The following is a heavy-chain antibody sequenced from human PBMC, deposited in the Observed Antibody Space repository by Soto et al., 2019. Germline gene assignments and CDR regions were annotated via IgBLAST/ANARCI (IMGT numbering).Heavy chain of an antibody. D-gene: IGHD3-22*01. CDR3: KTTNVAYSYDSSY. V-gene: IGHV4-30-4*08. CDR1: GDSVNNDEHF. CDR2: IFYSGAT. J-gene: IGHJ4*02. Sequence: PRSLTCTVSGDSVNNDEHFWTWIRQRPGQGLGWIGYIFYSGATYYNPSLKARVTISIDKSRKYVTLDLSSVTAANTAVYYGKTTNVAYSYDSSYWGQGTLVTVSS.